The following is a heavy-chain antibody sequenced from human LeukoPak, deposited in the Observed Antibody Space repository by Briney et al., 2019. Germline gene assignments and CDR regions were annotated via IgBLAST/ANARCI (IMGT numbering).Heavy chain of an antibody. CDR3: ARGRAPEN. J-gene: IGHJ4*02. CDR1: SESFSTYY. V-gene: IGHV4-34*01. Sequence: SETLSLTCAVYSESFSTYYWNWIRQPPGKGLEWIGEINHSGSTTYNPSLKSRVTISVDMSKNQFSLKLSSVTAADTAIYSCARGRAPENWGQGTLVTVSS. CDR2: INHSGST.